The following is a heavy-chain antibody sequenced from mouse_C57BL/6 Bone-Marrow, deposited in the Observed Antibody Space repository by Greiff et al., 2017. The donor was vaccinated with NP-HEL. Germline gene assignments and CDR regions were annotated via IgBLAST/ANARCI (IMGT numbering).Heavy chain of an antibody. CDR3: AVSSCAY. J-gene: IGHJ3*01. D-gene: IGHD1-1*01. Sequence: EVKLMESGGGLVKPGGSLKLSCAASGFTFSDYGMHWVRQAPEKGLEWVAYISSGSSTIYYADTVKGRFTISRDNAKNTLFLQMTSLRSEDTAMYYCAVSSCAYWGQGTLVTVSA. V-gene: IGHV5-17*01. CDR1: GFTFSDYG. CDR2: ISSGSSTI.